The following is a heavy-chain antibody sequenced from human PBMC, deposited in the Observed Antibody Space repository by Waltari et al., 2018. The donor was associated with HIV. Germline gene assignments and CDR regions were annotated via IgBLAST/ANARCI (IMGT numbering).Heavy chain of an antibody. CDR1: GFTFSTSW. Sequence: EVQLVESGGGLVQPGGSLRLSCAASGFTFSTSWMTWVRQAPGKGLEWLANIKQDGIEKYYADSVKGRFTVSRDNNKKSLYLQMSSLRAEDTAVYYCARDLKDYDFWSPVDVWGQGTTVTVSS. CDR2: IKQDGIEK. D-gene: IGHD3-3*01. CDR3: ARDLKDYDFWSPVDV. J-gene: IGHJ6*02. V-gene: IGHV3-7*01.